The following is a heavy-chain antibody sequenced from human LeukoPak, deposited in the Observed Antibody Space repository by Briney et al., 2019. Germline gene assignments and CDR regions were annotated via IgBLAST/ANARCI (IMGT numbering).Heavy chain of an antibody. J-gene: IGHJ5*02. D-gene: IGHD3-10*01. CDR2: IYHSGTT. V-gene: IGHV4-38-2*02. Sequence: KPSETLSLTCTVSGYSISSGYYWGWIRQPPGKGLEWIGSIYHSGTTYYNPSLKSRVTISVDTSKNQFSLKLSSVTAADTAVYYCARQMVRGVTTPRRGRNNWFDPWGQGTLVTVSS. CDR1: GYSISSGYY. CDR3: ARQMVRGVTTPRRGRNNWFDP.